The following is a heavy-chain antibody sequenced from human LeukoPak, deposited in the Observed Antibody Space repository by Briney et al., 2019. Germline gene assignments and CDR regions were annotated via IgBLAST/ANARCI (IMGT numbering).Heavy chain of an antibody. V-gene: IGHV4-34*01. CDR2: INHSGST. CDR3: ARVTPRLTPDI. J-gene: IGHJ3*02. Sequence: SETLSLTCAVYGGSFSGYYWSWIRQPTGKGLEWIGEINHSGSTNYNPSLKSRVTISVDTSKNQFSLKLSSVTAADTAVYYCARVTPRLTPDIWGQGTMVTVSS. CDR1: GGSFSGYY. D-gene: IGHD2-15*01.